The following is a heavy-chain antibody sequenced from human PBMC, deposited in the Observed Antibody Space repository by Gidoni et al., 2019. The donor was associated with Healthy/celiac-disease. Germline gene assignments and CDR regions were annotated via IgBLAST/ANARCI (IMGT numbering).Heavy chain of an antibody. CDR1: GFTFDDYA. CDR3: AKGPLVGATTRWFDP. Sequence: EVQLAETGGGLVQPGRSLRLSCADSGFTFDDYAMHWVRQAPGKGLEWVSGISWNSGSIGYADSVKGRFTISRDNAKNALYLQMNSLRAEDTALYYCAKGPLVGATTRWFDPWGQGTLVTVSS. V-gene: IGHV3-9*01. D-gene: IGHD1-26*01. CDR2: ISWNSGSI. J-gene: IGHJ5*02.